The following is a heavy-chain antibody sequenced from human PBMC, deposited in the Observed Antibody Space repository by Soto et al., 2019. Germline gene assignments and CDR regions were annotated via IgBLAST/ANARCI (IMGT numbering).Heavy chain of an antibody. V-gene: IGHV3-30*18. D-gene: IGHD3-10*01. Sequence: QVQLVESGGGVVQPGRSLRLSCAASGFTFSSYGMHWVRQAPGKGLEWVAVISYDGSNKYYADSVKGRFTISRDNSKNTLYLQMNSLRAEDTAVYYCAKEGGSGSYYFPYYYYGMDVWGQGTTVTVSS. J-gene: IGHJ6*02. CDR3: AKEGGSGSYYFPYYYYGMDV. CDR1: GFTFSSYG. CDR2: ISYDGSNK.